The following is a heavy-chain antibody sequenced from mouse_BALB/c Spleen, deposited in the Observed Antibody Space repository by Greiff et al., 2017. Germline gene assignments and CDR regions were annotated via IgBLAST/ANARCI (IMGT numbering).Heavy chain of an antibody. V-gene: IGHV5-6-4*01. Sequence: EVKLMESGGGLVKPGGSLKLSCAASGFTFSSYTMSWVRQTPEKRLEWVATISSGGSYTYYPDSVKGRFTISRDNAKNTLYLQMSSLKSEDTAMYYCTRDCITTVGYYFDYWGQGTTLTVSS. J-gene: IGHJ2*01. CDR3: TRDCITTVGYYFDY. CDR2: ISSGGSYT. D-gene: IGHD1-1*01. CDR1: GFTFSSYT.